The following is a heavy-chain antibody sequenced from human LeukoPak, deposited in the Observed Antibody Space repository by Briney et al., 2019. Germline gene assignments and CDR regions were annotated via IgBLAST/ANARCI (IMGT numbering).Heavy chain of an antibody. CDR3: ARKGPFGVVINAFDI. V-gene: IGHV4-59*01. Sequence: SETLSLTCTVSGGSISSYYWSWIRQPPGKGLEWIGYIYYSGSTNYNPSLKSRVTISVDTSKNQFSLKLSSVTAADTAVYYCARKGPFGVVINAFDIWGQGTMVTVSS. D-gene: IGHD3-3*01. CDR2: IYYSGST. J-gene: IGHJ3*02. CDR1: GGSISSYY.